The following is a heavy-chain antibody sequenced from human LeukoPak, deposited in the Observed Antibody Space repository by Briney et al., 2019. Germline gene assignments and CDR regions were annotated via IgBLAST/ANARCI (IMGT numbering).Heavy chain of an antibody. V-gene: IGHV4-59*08. CDR3: ARQTFGALYFDS. CDR1: GDSISGYY. D-gene: IGHD3-10*01. CDR2: IYYSGSP. J-gene: IGHJ4*02. Sequence: SETLSLTCTASGDSISGYYWSWIRQPPGKGLEWIGYIYYSGSPSYNPSLKSRVTISVDTSENQISLKLSSVTAADTAVYYCARQTFGALYFDSWGQGTLVIVSS.